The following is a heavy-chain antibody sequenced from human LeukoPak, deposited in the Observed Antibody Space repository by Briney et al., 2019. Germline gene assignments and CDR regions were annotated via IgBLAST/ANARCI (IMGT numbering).Heavy chain of an antibody. CDR1: GDSVSSNSAA. V-gene: IGHV6-1*01. CDR3: ARDPWSSGWSDYYYYGMDV. Sequence: SQTLSLTCAISGDSVSSNSAAWNWIRQSPSRGPEWLGRTYYRSKWYNDYAVSVKSRITINPDTSKNQFSLQLNSVTPEDTAVYYCARDPWSSGWSDYYYYGMDVWGQGTTVTVSS. CDR2: TYYRSKWYN. D-gene: IGHD6-19*01. J-gene: IGHJ6*02.